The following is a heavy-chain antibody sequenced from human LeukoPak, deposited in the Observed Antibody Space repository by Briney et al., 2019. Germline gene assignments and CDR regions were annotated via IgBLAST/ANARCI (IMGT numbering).Heavy chain of an antibody. CDR1: GGSISSYQ. CDR2: IYYSGST. Sequence: SETPSLTCTVSGGSISSYQWSWIRQPPGKGLEWIGYIYYSGSTDYNPSLKSRVTITLDTSKNQFSLKLSSVTAADTAVYYCARLSRGDGSSWYAVGYFDYWGQGTLVTVSS. V-gene: IGHV4-59*12. CDR3: ARLSRGDGSSWYAVGYFDY. J-gene: IGHJ4*02. D-gene: IGHD6-13*01.